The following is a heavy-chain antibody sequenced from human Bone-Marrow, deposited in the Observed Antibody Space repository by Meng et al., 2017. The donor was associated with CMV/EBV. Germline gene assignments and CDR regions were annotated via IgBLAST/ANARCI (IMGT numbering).Heavy chain of an antibody. V-gene: IGHV1-69*05. CDR1: GGTFSSYA. D-gene: IGHD3-3*01. CDR3: TTTHPSNYGFWSGYYGNYYYYGMDV. CDR2: IIPIFGTA. Sequence: SVKVSCKASGGTFSSYAISWVRQAPGQGLEWMGWIIPIFGTANYAQKFQGRVTITTDESTSTAYMELSSLRSEDTAVYYCTTTHPSNYGFWSGYYGNYYYYGMDVWGQGTTVTVSS. J-gene: IGHJ6*02.